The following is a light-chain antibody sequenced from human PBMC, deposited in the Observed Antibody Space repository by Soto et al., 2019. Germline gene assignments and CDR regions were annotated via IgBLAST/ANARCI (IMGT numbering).Light chain of an antibody. CDR1: QSVSRY. V-gene: IGKV3-11*01. CDR3: QQRSNWPRT. CDR2: DTS. J-gene: IGKJ1*01. Sequence: EIELTQSPATLSLSPGERATLSCRASQSVSRYLAWYQQKPGQAPRLLIYDTSNRATGIPARFSGSGSGTDFALTISSLEPEDSAVYYCQQRSNWPRTFGQGTKVEIK.